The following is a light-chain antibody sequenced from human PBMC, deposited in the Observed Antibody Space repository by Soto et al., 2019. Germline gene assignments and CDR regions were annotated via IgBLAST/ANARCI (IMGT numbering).Light chain of an antibody. CDR3: QQYNNWPRT. J-gene: IGKJ1*01. CDR2: GAS. CDR1: QSVASN. Sequence: EIVMTQSPVTLAQSPGDRATLSCRASQSVASNVAWFQQKPGQPPRLLIYGASASATGIPARFSGSGSGTEFTLTISSLQSEDFAVYYCQQYNNWPRTFGQGTKVEIK. V-gene: IGKV3-15*01.